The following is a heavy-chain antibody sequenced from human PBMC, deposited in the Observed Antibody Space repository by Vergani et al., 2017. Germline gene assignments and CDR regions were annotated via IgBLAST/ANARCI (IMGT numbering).Heavy chain of an antibody. V-gene: IGHV3-66*02. CDR2: IKSDGRT. D-gene: IGHD2/OR15-2a*01. CDR1: GFRVTTYY. CDR3: TRSDFSGTTCYGHYFDL. J-gene: IGHJ4*01. Sequence: VELLESGGGLAQPGGSLRVSCSASGFRVTTYYMSWVRKAPGKGLEWVSVIKSDGRTSYAESVRGRFTISRDTSRNAVYLQMNILRVEDTGVYYCTRSDFSGTTCYGHYFDLWGHGILVTVSS.